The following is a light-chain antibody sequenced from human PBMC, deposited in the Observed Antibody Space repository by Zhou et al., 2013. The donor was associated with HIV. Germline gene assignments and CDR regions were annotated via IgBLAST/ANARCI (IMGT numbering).Light chain of an antibody. J-gene: IGKJ4*01. Sequence: EIVLTQSPGTLSLSPGERATLSCRASQSVNSDYLAWYQQKPGQAPRLLIYGASNRATGIPDRFSGSGSGTDFTLTISRLEPEDFAVYYCQHYGWLDLGSTFGGGTKVEIK. CDR1: QSVNSDY. V-gene: IGKV3-20*01. CDR3: QHYGWLDLGST. CDR2: GAS.